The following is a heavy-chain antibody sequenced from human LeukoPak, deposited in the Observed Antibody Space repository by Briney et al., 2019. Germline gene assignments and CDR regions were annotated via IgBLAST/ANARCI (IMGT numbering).Heavy chain of an antibody. Sequence: PGGSLRLSCAASGFSFSTYSMNWVRQAPGKGLEWVSYIVRSSSTIYYADSVKGRFTISRDNAKNSLYLQMDSLRAEDTAVYYCATDSPETAAFDYWGQGTLVTVSS. V-gene: IGHV3-48*04. D-gene: IGHD1-1*01. CDR3: ATDSPETAAFDY. J-gene: IGHJ4*02. CDR2: IVRSSSTI. CDR1: GFSFSTYS.